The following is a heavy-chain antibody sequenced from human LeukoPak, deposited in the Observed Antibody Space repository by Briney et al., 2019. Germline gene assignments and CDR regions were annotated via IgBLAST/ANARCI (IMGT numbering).Heavy chain of an antibody. CDR3: ARDFSSVGVPTSDC. D-gene: IGHD6-25*01. CDR1: GFTFTDYT. CDR2: VSSTSSFI. J-gene: IGHJ4*02. V-gene: IGHV3-21*01. Sequence: GGSLRLSCAASGFTFTDYTMNWVRQAPGKGLEWVSSVSSTSSFISYADSVRGRFTISRDNTKNSLYLQMNSLRAEDTAMYYCARDFSSVGVPTSDCWGQGTLVTVSS.